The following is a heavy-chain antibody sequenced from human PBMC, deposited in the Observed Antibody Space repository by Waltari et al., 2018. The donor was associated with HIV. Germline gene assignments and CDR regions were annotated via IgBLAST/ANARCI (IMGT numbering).Heavy chain of an antibody. CDR1: GFSFSTSA. J-gene: IGHJ4*02. V-gene: IGHV3-23*01. Sequence: EVQLLESGGGFVQPGGSLLPSCAASGFSFSTSAMGWVRQAPGKGLEWVSAISGSGYNTYYADSVKGRFTISRDNSKNTLYLQMSSLRAEDTAVYYCAKGKTGDFWGQGTLVTVSS. CDR3: AKGKTGDF. CDR2: ISGSGYNT.